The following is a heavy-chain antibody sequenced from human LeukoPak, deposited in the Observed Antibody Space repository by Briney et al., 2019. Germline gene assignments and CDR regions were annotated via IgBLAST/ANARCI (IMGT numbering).Heavy chain of an antibody. CDR1: GGSISSNTYY. D-gene: IGHD3-22*01. Sequence: SETLSLTCTVSGGSISSNTYYWGWIRQPPGKGLGWIGSIYHSGSTYYNPSLKSRVTMSVGTSKNQFSLKLNSVTAADTAVYYCARDGYDSSGYSYYFDYWGQGTLVTVSS. CDR3: ARDGYDSSGYSYYFDY. CDR2: IYHSGST. J-gene: IGHJ4*02. V-gene: IGHV4-39*07.